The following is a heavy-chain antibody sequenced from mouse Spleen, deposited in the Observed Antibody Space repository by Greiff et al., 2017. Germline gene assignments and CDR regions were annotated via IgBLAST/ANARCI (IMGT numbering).Heavy chain of an antibody. J-gene: IGHJ2*01. CDR1: GYTFTSYG. CDR2: IYPRSGNT. CDR3: ARSTTVVDDY. D-gene: IGHD1-1*01. V-gene: IGHV1-81*01. Sequence: QVTLKVSGAELARPGASVKLSCKASGYTFTSYGISWVKQRTGQGLEWIGEIYPRSGNTYYNEKFKGKATLTADKSSSTAYMELRSLTSEDSAVYFCARSTTVVDDYWGQGTTLTVSS.